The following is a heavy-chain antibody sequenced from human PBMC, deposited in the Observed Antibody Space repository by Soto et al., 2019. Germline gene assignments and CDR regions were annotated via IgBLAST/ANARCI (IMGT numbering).Heavy chain of an antibody. CDR3: AKVRRSKVVAAHYGMDV. CDR2: ISYDGSNK. CDR1: GFTFSSYG. J-gene: IGHJ6*02. D-gene: IGHD2-15*01. V-gene: IGHV3-30*18. Sequence: PGWSLRLSCAASGFTFSSYGMHWVRQAPGKGLEWVAVISYDGSNKYYADSVKGRFTISRDNSKNTLYLQMNSLRAEDTAVYYCAKVRRSKVVAAHYGMDVWGQGTTVTVSS.